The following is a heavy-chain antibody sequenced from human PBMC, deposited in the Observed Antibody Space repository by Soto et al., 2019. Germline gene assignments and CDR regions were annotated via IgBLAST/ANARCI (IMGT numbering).Heavy chain of an antibody. CDR1: GGTFSSYA. J-gene: IGHJ6*02. Sequence: SVKVSCKASGGTFSSYAISWVRQAPGQGLEWMGGIIPIFGTANYAQKFQGRVTITADKSTSTAYMELSSLRSEDTAVYYCARKGYCSSTSCYESYYYGMDVWGQGTTVTAP. CDR2: IIPIFGTA. CDR3: ARKGYCSSTSCYESYYYGMDV. D-gene: IGHD2-2*01. V-gene: IGHV1-69*06.